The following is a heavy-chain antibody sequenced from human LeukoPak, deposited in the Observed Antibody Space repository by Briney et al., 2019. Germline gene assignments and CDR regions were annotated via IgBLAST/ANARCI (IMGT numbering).Heavy chain of an antibody. J-gene: IGHJ4*02. Sequence: SETLSLTCTVSGGSIRGSSYYWGWIRQPPGKGLEWIGNIYYTGTTYYNPSLESRVTISVDTSKNHFSLRLRSVTAADTAVYFCARPRDDSTGYYLGYWGQGTLVTVSS. CDR2: IYYTGTT. D-gene: IGHD3-22*01. CDR1: GGSIRGSSYY. CDR3: ARPRDDSTGYYLGY. V-gene: IGHV4-39*02.